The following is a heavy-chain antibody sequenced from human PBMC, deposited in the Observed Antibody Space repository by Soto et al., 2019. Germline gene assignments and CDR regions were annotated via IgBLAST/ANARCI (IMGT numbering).Heavy chain of an antibody. J-gene: IGHJ4*02. Sequence: QVQLQESGPGLVKPSGTLSLTCAVSGGSISSRNWWSWVRQPLGRGLEWIGEIYHSGRPNYNPSLKSRVTISVDKSKNQFSLNLSTVTAADTAVYYCARGGGPPTDYGNYELDFWGQGTLVTVSS. CDR2: IYHSGRP. CDR3: ARGGGPPTDYGNYELDF. D-gene: IGHD4-17*01. V-gene: IGHV4-4*02. CDR1: GGSISSRNW.